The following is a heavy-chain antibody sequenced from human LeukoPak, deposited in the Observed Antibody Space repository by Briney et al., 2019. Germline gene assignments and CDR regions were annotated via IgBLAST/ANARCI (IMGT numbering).Heavy chain of an antibody. V-gene: IGHV3-49*04. CDR1: GFTFSDYA. Sequence: PGRPLRLSCTASGFTFSDYAMSWVRQAPGKGLEWVGFIRNKANGGTADYAASVKGRFTISRDDSKTIAYQQMNSLKTEDTAVYYCSRAYSTGWLGINDYWGQGALVTVSS. J-gene: IGHJ4*02. CDR2: IRNKANGGTA. D-gene: IGHD6-19*01. CDR3: SRAYSTGWLGINDY.